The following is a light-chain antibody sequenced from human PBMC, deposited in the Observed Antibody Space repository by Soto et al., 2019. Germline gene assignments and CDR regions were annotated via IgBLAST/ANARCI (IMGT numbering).Light chain of an antibody. CDR3: QQYGSSPLT. J-gene: IGKJ4*01. V-gene: IGKV3-20*01. CDR1: QSVSSSS. CDR2: GAS. Sequence: EIVLTQSPGTLSLSPGERATLSCRASQSVSSSSLAWYQQKPGQAPRRLIYGASSRATGIPDRFSGSGSGTDFTLTISRLEPEDFAVYYCQQYGSSPLTFGGGTKVEIK.